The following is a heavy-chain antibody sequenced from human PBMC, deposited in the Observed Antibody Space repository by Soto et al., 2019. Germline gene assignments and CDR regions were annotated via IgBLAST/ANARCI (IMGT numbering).Heavy chain of an antibody. D-gene: IGHD4-17*01. Sequence: SETLSLTCTVSGGSISSGGYYWSWIRQHPGKGLEWIGYIYYSGSTYYNPSLKSRVTISVDTSKNQFSLKLSSVTAADTAVYYCARDPDYGDYEAGFVWGQGTTVTVSS. CDR3: ARDPDYGDYEAGFV. J-gene: IGHJ6*02. V-gene: IGHV4-31*03. CDR2: IYYSGST. CDR1: GGSISSGGYY.